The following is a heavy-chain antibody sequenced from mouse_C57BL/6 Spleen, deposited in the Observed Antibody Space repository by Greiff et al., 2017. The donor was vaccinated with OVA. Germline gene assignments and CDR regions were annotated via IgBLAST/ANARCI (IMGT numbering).Heavy chain of an antibody. CDR2: INPGSGGT. CDR3: ARYGYEDYAMDY. D-gene: IGHD2-2*01. CDR1: GYAFTNYL. Sequence: VKLQQSGAELVRPGTSVKVSCKASGYAFTNYLIEWVKQRPGQGLEWIGVINPGSGGTNYNEKFKGKATLTADKSSSTAYMQLSSLTSEDSAVYFCARYGYEDYAMDYWGQGTSVTVSS. J-gene: IGHJ4*01. V-gene: IGHV1-54*01.